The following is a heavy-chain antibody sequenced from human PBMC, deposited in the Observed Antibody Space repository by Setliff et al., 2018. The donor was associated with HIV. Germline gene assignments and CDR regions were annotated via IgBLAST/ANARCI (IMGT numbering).Heavy chain of an antibody. V-gene: IGHV1-46*01. Sequence: ASVKVSCKASGYTFTSFYLHWVRQAPGQGLEWMAIINPSGGSTSYAQKFQGRVTMISDTSTSTVYMELSSLRSEDTAVYYCARALYTNLAHFDYLGQGTLVTVSS. D-gene: IGHD4-4*01. J-gene: IGHJ4*02. CDR2: INPSGGST. CDR1: GYTFTSFY. CDR3: ARALYTNLAHFDY.